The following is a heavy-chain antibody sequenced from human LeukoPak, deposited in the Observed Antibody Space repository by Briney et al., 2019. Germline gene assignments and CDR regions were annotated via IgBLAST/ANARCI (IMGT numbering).Heavy chain of an antibody. CDR1: GGTFSSYA. D-gene: IGHD3-22*01. J-gene: IGHJ3*02. CDR3: AGCHSSGYQGDFYAFDI. Sequence: SVKVSCKASGGTFSSYAISWVRQAPGQGLEWMGGIIPIFGTANYAQKFQGRVTITTDESTGTAYMELSSLRSEDTAVYYCAGCHSSGYQGDFYAFDIWGQGTMVTVSS. CDR2: IIPIFGTA. V-gene: IGHV1-69*05.